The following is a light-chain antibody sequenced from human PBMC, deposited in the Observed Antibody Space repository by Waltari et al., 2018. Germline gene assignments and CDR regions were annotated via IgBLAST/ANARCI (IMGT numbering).Light chain of an antibody. CDR1: QGVSTY. V-gene: IGKV1-8*01. Sequence: AIRMTQSPSSLSPSIGDRITTPCRASQGVSTYLAWYQQKPGKAPSLLIHAASTLQTGVPSRFSGSGTGTDFTLTITCLQSADFAIYFCQQYHDYPWTFGQGTKVEI. CDR3: QQYHDYPWT. CDR2: AAS. J-gene: IGKJ1*01.